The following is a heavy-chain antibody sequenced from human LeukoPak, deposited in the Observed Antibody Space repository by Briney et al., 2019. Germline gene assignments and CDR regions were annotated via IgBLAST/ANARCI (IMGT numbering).Heavy chain of an antibody. V-gene: IGHV3-23*01. D-gene: IGHD5-12*01. CDR1: GFTFSSYA. CDR2: ISGSGGST. CDR3: AKDRSRGYSGYDYVGDY. J-gene: IGHJ4*02. Sequence: GGSLRLSCAASGFTFSSYAMSWVRQAPGKGLEWVSAISGSGGSTYYADSVKGRFTISRDNSKNTLYLQMNSLRAEDTAVYYCAKDRSRGYSGYDYVGDYWGQGTLVTVS.